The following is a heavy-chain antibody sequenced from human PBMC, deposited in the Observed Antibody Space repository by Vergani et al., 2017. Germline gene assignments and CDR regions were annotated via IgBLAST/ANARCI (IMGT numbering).Heavy chain of an antibody. CDR2: INSDGSSK. CDR1: GFTFSSYW. D-gene: IGHD3-22*01. J-gene: IGHJ4*02. V-gene: IGHV3-74*01. Sequence: VQLVESGGGLVKPGGSLRLSCAASGFTFSSYWMHWVRQAPGKGLVWVSRINSDGSSKSYADSVKGRFTISRDNAKNTLYLKMNSLRAEDTAVYYCARDPSSVVVIPYFDYWGQGSLVTVAS. CDR3: ARDPSSVVVIPYFDY.